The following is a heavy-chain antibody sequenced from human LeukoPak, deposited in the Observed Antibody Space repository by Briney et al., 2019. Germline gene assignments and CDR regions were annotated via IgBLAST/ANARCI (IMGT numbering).Heavy chain of an antibody. CDR1: GGTFSSYA. D-gene: IGHD6-19*01. CDR2: IIPIFGTA. Sequence: GASVKVSCKASGGTFSSYAISWVRQAPGQGLEWMGGIIPIFGTANYAQKFQGRVTITTDESTSSAYMELSSLRSEDTAVYYCARGGVAGTGLFDYWGQGTLVTVSS. J-gene: IGHJ4*02. CDR3: ARGGVAGTGLFDY. V-gene: IGHV1-69*05.